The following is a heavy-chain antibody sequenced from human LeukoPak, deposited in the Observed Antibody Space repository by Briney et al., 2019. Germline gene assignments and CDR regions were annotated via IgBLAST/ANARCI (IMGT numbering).Heavy chain of an antibody. CDR2: IKQDGSEK. CDR1: GFTFSSYW. J-gene: IGHJ4*02. D-gene: IGHD3-16*02. CDR3: AREGAYVWGSYRYPSFDY. Sequence: TGGSLRLSCAASGFTFSSYWMSWVRQAPGKGLEWVANIKQDGSEKYCVDSVKGRFTISRDNAKNSLYLQMNSLRAEDTAVYYCAREGAYVWGSYRYPSFDYWGQGTLVTVSS. V-gene: IGHV3-7*01.